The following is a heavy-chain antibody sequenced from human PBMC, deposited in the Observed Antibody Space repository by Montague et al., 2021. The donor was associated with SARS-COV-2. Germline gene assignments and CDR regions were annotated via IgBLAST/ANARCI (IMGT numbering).Heavy chain of an antibody. CDR2: ISNSSSYI. D-gene: IGHD3-3*01. CDR1: GFTFSGYT. V-gene: IGHV3-21*01. Sequence: LSLSFAASGFTFSGYTVNWVRQAPGKGLEWVSSISNSSSYIYYADSVKGRFTISRDNAKNSLYLQMNSLRAEDTAVYYCARAQHYDFCSGKSFEYWGQGTLVTVSS. J-gene: IGHJ4*02. CDR3: ARAQHYDFCSGKSFEY.